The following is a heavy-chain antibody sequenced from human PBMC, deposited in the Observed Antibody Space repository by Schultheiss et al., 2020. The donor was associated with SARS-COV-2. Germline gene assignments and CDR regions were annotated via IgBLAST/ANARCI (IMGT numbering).Heavy chain of an antibody. CDR2: ISGSGGST. Sequence: GGSLRLSCAASGFTFSNAWMSWVRQAPGKGLEWVSAISGSGGSTYYADSVKGRFTISRDNSKNTLFLQMNSLRAEDTAVYYCAKDIPLIGYHYGVDGDSWGQGTLVTVSS. D-gene: IGHD5-18*01. V-gene: IGHV3-23*01. CDR3: AKDIPLIGYHYGVDGDS. J-gene: IGHJ4*02. CDR1: GFTFSNAW.